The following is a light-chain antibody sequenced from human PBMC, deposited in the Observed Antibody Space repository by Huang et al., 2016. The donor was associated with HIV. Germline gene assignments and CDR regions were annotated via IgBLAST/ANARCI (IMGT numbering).Light chain of an antibody. Sequence: EIVMTQSPATLSVSPGERATLSCRASQSVSSNLAWYQQNPGQAPRLLIYGASTRATGISARFSGSGSGTEFTLTISSLQSEGFAVYYCQQYNNWPKVFTFGPGTKVDIK. V-gene: IGKV3-15*01. CDR1: QSVSSN. J-gene: IGKJ3*01. CDR3: QQYNNWPKVFT. CDR2: GAS.